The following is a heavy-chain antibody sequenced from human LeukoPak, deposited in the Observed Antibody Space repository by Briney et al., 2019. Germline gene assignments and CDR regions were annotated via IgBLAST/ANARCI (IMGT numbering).Heavy chain of an antibody. CDR3: AKRNTMVRGGPCFDY. D-gene: IGHD3-10*01. CDR2: IFGNGDTT. CDR1: GFTFSNYN. V-gene: IGHV3-23*01. Sequence: GGSLRLSCADSGFTFSNYNMNWVRQAPGKAMEWVSIIFGNGDTTYYADSVKGRFTVSRDNSKDTLYLQMNDLRPDDTAIYYCAKRNTMVRGGPCFDYWGQGLLVTVSS. J-gene: IGHJ4*02.